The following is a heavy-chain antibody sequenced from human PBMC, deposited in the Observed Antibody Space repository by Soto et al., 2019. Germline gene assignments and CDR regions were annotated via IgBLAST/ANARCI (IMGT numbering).Heavy chain of an antibody. CDR3: ARLPKGSVVTG. CDR1: GFSFRDHS. J-gene: IGHJ4*01. CDR2: ISSSSENM. V-gene: IGHV3-48*02. Sequence: VQLVESGGGVVSPGGSLRLSCVGSGFSFRDHSMNWVRQPPGKGLQWISYISSSSENMYYADSVKGRLTVSRDNAKNTLFLQMNSLRDDDSAIYYCARLPKGSVVTGWGQGSLVTVSS. D-gene: IGHD2-21*02.